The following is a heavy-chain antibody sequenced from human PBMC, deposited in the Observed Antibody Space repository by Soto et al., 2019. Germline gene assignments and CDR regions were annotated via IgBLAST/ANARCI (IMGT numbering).Heavy chain of an antibody. V-gene: IGHV3-33*01. CDR3: ARESYCSGGSCGLDY. Sequence: GGSLRLSCAASGFTFSSYGMHWVRQAPGKGLEWVAVIWYDGSNKYYADSVKGRFTISRDNSKNTLYLQMNSLRAEDTAVYYCARESYCSGGSCGLDYWGQGTLVTVSS. CDR2: IWYDGSNK. CDR1: GFTFSSYG. J-gene: IGHJ4*02. D-gene: IGHD2-15*01.